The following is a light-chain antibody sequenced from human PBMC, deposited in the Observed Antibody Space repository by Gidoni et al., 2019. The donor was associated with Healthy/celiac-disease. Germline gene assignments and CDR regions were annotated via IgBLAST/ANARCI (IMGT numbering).Light chain of an antibody. CDR1: QSVSSN. V-gene: IGKV3-15*01. Sequence: EIVMTQSPATLSVSPAERATLSCRASQSVSSNLAWYQQKPGQPPRLLIYGASTRATGIPARFSSRGSGKEFTLTISSLQSEDFAVYYCQQYNNWWTFXXXTKVEIK. CDR3: QQYNNWWT. CDR2: GAS. J-gene: IGKJ1*01.